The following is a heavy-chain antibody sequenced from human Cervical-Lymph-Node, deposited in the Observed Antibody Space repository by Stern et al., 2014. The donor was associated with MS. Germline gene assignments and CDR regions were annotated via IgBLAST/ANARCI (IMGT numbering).Heavy chain of an antibody. D-gene: IGHD2-8*01. CDR2: MNPNSGGT. Sequence: VQLVESGAEVKKPGASVKVSCKASGYTFTAYYIHWVRQAPGHGLEWMGWMNPNSGGTDYAQKFQGRVTMSRDTSISTAYMELSRLKSDDTAVYYCAGLGGHHCPNGVCYIDGMDVWGQGTTVTVSS. V-gene: IGHV1-2*02. CDR3: AGLGGHHCPNGVCYIDGMDV. CDR1: GYTFTAYY. J-gene: IGHJ6*02.